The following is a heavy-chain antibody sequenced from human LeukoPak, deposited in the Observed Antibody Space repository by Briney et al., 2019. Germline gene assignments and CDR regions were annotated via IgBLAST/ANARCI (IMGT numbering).Heavy chain of an antibody. V-gene: IGHV3-30*02. CDR1: GFTFSSYG. Sequence: GGSLSLSCAAYGFTFSSYGMHWVRQAPGKGLEGVAFIRYDGSNKYYADSVKGRFTISRDNSKNTLYLQMNSLRAEDTAVYYCAKEYGDYSCFDYWGQGTLVTVSS. CDR2: IRYDGSNK. D-gene: IGHD4-17*01. CDR3: AKEYGDYSCFDY. J-gene: IGHJ4*02.